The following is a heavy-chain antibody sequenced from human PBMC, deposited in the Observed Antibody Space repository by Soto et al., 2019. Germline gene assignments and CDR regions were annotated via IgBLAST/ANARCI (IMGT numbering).Heavy chain of an antibody. CDR3: AREAQLWSIDNPYYYYGMDV. CDR1: GGSISSYY. J-gene: IGHJ6*02. V-gene: IGHV4-59*01. CDR2: IYYSGST. D-gene: IGHD5-18*01. Sequence: KSSETLSLTCTVSGGSISSYYWSWIRQPPGKGLEWIGYIYYSGSTNYNPSLKSRVTISVDTSKNQFSLKLSSVTAADTAVYYCAREAQLWSIDNPYYYYGMDVWGQGTTVTVSS.